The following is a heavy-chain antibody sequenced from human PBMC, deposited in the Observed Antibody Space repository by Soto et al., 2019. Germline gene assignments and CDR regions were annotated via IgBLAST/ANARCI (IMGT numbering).Heavy chain of an antibody. CDR2: IYYSGST. V-gene: IGHV4-31*03. J-gene: IGHJ6*02. CDR3: ARDLGEWTNTTYYDYGKDV. D-gene: IGHD3-10*01. Sequence: PSETLSLTCTVSGGSISSGGYYWSWIRQHPGKGLEWIGYIYYSGSTHYNPSLKSRVTISVDTSKNQFSLKLSSVTAADTAVYYCARDLGEWTNTTYYDYGKDVWGQGTTVT. CDR1: GGSISSGGYY.